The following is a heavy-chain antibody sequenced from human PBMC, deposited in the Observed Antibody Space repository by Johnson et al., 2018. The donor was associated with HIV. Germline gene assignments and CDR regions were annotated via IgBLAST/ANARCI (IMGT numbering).Heavy chain of an antibody. CDR3: AKDISVAVLYDAFDI. CDR1: GFTFSSNY. D-gene: IGHD6-19*01. Sequence: QVQLVESGGGVVQPGGSLRLSCAASGFTFSSNYMSWVRQAPGKGLEWVAFIRHDGGEKYYADSVKGRFTISRDNSKNTLYLQMNSLRGEDTAVYYCAKDISVAVLYDAFDIWGQGTMVTVSS. J-gene: IGHJ3*02. CDR2: IRHDGGEK. V-gene: IGHV3-30*02.